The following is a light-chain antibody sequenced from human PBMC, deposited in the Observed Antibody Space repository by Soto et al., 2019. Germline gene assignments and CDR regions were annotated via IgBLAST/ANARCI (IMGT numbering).Light chain of an antibody. CDR1: QSISSY. CDR2: AAS. J-gene: IGKJ2*01. CDR3: QDNYSTLYT. Sequence: DIQMTQPPSSLSASVGDRVTITCRASQSISSYLNWYQQKPGKAPKLLIYAASSLQSGLPSRFSGSGSWTDFTLTISSLQPEDFATYYCQDNYSTLYTFGQGTKVEIK. V-gene: IGKV1-39*01.